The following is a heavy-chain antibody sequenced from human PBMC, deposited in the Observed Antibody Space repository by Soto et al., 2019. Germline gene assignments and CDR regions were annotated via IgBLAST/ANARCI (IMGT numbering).Heavy chain of an antibody. CDR1: GFTFSSYS. CDR3: AREKVGGRYCSGGSCEGVAFDI. CDR2: ISSSSSYI. J-gene: IGHJ3*02. D-gene: IGHD2-15*01. Sequence: EVQLVESGGGLVKPGGSLRLSCAASGFTFSSYSMNWVRQAPGKGLEWVSSISSSSSYIYYADSVKGRFTISRDNAKNSLYLQMNSLRAEDTAVYYCAREKVGGRYCSGGSCEGVAFDIWGQGTMVTVSS. V-gene: IGHV3-21*01.